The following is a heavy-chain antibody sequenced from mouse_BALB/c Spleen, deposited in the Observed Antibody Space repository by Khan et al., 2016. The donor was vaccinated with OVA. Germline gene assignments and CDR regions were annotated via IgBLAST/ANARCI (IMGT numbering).Heavy chain of an antibody. CDR1: GYTFTSYD. CDR2: MFPEDGST. V-gene: IGHV1-85*01. CDR3: ARGGYGGFAY. D-gene: IGHD2-14*01. J-gene: IGHJ3*01. Sequence: QVQLQQPGAELVKPGASVKLSCKASGYTFTSYDINWVRQRPEQGLEWIGWMFPEDGSTKYNENFKGKATLTTDKSSSTAYMQLSRLTSEDSGAYFCARGGYGGFAYWGQGTLVTVSA.